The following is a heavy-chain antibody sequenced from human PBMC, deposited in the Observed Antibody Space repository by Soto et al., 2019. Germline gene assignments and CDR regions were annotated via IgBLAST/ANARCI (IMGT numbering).Heavy chain of an antibody. J-gene: IGHJ3*01. D-gene: IGHD2-15*01. CDR1: GFTFSDHY. CDR3: ARWWRPQLYDACDL. Sequence: EVQLVESGGGLVQPGGSLRLSCVASGFTFSDHYMDWVRQAPGEGLEWVGRIRNKPNSYTTEYAASVKGRFTISRADSENSLYLQMNSLKTEDTAVYYCARWWRPQLYDACDLWGQGTKVTVSS. CDR2: IRNKPNSYTT. V-gene: IGHV3-72*01.